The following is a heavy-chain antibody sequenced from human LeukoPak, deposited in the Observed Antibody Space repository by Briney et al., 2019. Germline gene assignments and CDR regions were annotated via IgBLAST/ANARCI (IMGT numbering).Heavy chain of an antibody. CDR1: GYSFTRNW. J-gene: IGHJ4*02. D-gene: IGHD3-22*01. V-gene: IGHV5-51*01. Sequence: GESLKISCKGSGYSFTRNWIGWVRQMPGKGLEWMGIIYPGDSDTRYSPSFQGQVTISADKSISTAYLQWSGLKASDTAMYYCARQFISYEADYWGQGTLVTVSS. CDR3: ARQFISYEADY. CDR2: IYPGDSDT.